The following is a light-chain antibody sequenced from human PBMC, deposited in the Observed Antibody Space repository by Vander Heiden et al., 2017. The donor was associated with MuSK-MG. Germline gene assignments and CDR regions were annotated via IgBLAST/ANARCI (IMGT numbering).Light chain of an antibody. Sequence: EIVLTQSPATMTLCPGERATLSCRASQSVSSYLGWYQQKPGQPPRLLIYDASNRATDIPARFSGSWSGTDFTLTISSLEPEYFAVYYCQQRSKWPLTFGGGTKVEIK. V-gene: IGKV3-11*01. J-gene: IGKJ4*01. CDR2: DAS. CDR3: QQRSKWPLT. CDR1: QSVSSY.